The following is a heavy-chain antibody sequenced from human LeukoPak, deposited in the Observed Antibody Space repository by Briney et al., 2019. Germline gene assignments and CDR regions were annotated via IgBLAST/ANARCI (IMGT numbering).Heavy chain of an antibody. Sequence: ASVKVSCKASGYTFTGYYMHWVRQAPGRGLEWMGWINPNSGGTNYAQKFQGRVTMTRDTSISTAYMELSRLRSDDTAVYYCARSSYYDFWSGSPWYFDYWGQGTLVTVSS. CDR3: ARSSYYDFWSGSPWYFDY. D-gene: IGHD3-3*01. V-gene: IGHV1-2*02. CDR1: GYTFTGYY. J-gene: IGHJ4*02. CDR2: INPNSGGT.